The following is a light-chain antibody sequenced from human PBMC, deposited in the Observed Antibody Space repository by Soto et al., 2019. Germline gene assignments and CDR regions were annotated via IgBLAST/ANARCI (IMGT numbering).Light chain of an antibody. CDR1: QSVSSY. CDR2: DAS. J-gene: IGKJ2*01. V-gene: IGKV3-11*01. CDR3: QQRSNWPPYS. Sequence: EIVLTQSPATLSLSPGERATLSCRASQSVSSYLAWYQQKPGQAPRLLIYDASNRATGIPARFSGRGSGTAFIPPISRLEPEDFSVCYCQQRSNWPPYSFGQGTKVEIK.